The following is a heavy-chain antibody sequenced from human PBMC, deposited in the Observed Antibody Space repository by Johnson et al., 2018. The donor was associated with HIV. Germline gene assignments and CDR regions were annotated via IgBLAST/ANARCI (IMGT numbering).Heavy chain of an antibody. CDR2: ISYDGRDK. CDR1: GFTFSSYA. J-gene: IGHJ3*02. V-gene: IGHV3-30*04. Sequence: QVQLVESGGGVVQPGRSLRLSCAASGFTFSSYAMHWVRQAPGNGLEWVAVISYDGRDKYYADSVKGRFTISRDSSKNTLYLQMNSLRPEDTAVYYCARDSSNSFRFEMYAFDIWGQGTMVTVSS. CDR3: ARDSSNSFRFEMYAFDI. D-gene: IGHD6-6*01.